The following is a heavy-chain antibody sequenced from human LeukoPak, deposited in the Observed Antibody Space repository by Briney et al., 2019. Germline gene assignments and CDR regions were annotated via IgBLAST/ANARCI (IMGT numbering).Heavy chain of an antibody. Sequence: SETLSLTCTVSGGSISSSSYYWGWIRQPPGKGLEWIGSIYHSGNTYYNQSLMSRVTISVDTSKNQFSLKVSSVTAADTAVYYCARDLRGAYLDYFGYWGQGTLVTVSS. D-gene: IGHD1-26*01. V-gene: IGHV4-39*07. CDR1: GGSISSSSYY. CDR3: ARDLRGAYLDYFGY. J-gene: IGHJ4*02. CDR2: IYHSGNT.